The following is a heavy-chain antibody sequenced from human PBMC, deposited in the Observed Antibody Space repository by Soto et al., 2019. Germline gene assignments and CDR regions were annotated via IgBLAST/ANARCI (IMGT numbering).Heavy chain of an antibody. J-gene: IGHJ6*02. CDR3: ARGVVPAATTYYYYYYGMDV. CDR1: GYTFTSYD. D-gene: IGHD2-2*01. V-gene: IGHV1-8*01. Sequence: ASVKVSCKASGYTFTSYDINWVRQATGQGLEWMGWMNPDSGNTGYAQKFQGRVTMTRNTSISTAYMELSSLRSEDTAVYYCARGVVPAATTYYYYYYGMDVWGQGTTVPVSS. CDR2: MNPDSGNT.